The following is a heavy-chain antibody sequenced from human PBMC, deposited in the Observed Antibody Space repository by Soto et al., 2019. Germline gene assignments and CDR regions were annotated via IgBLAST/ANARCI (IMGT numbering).Heavy chain of an antibody. J-gene: IGHJ4*02. Sequence: QVQLVESGGGVVQPGRSLRLSCAASGFTFSSYGMHWVRQAPCKGLEWVAVIWYDGFNKYYADSVKGRFTISRDNSKSTLYLQMNSLRADDTAVYYCARGGYRSGYYEDRKPSYYFDYWGQGTLVTVSS. CDR3: ARGGYRSGYYEDRKPSYYFDY. D-gene: IGHD3-22*01. CDR2: IWYDGFNK. CDR1: GFTFSSYG. V-gene: IGHV3-33*01.